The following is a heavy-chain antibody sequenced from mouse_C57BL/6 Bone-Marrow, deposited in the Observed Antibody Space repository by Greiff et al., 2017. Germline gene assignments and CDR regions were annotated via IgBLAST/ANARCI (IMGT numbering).Heavy chain of an antibody. CDR3: ASIYYGYERAMDY. J-gene: IGHJ4*01. Sequence: QVQLQQPGAELVKPGASVKLSCKASGYTFTSYWMQWVKQRPGQGLEWIGEIDPSDSYTNYNQKFKGNATLTVDTSSSTAYMQPSSLTSEDSAVYYCASIYYGYERAMDYWGQGTSVTVSS. D-gene: IGHD2-2*01. CDR2: IDPSDSYT. V-gene: IGHV1-50*01. CDR1: GYTFTSYW.